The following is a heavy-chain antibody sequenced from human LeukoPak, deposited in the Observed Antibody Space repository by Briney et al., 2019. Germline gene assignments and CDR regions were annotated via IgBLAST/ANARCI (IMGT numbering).Heavy chain of an antibody. CDR3: ARGPYSYDSSGAFDI. D-gene: IGHD3-22*01. V-gene: IGHV4-61*02. CDR2: ISSSGST. CDR1: GDSISSGDYN. Sequence: SETLSLTCTVSGDSISSGDYNWSWIRQPAGKGLEWIGRISSSGSTNYNPSLKSRVTISVDTSKNQFSLKLSSVTAADTAVYFCARGPYSYDSSGAFDIWGQGTMVTVSS. J-gene: IGHJ3*02.